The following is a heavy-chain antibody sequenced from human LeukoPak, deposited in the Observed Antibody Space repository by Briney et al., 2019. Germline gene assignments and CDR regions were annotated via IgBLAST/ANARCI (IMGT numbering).Heavy chain of an antibody. CDR2: ISHSGSS. Sequence: SETLSLTCAVSGYSISSGYFWAWIRQPPGKGLEWIGSISHSGSSYSKPSLKSRVIISVDTSNNQFSLKLTSVTAADTATYYCARDGYYYDSSFEYWGQGIRVAVSS. D-gene: IGHD3-22*01. J-gene: IGHJ4*02. V-gene: IGHV4-38-2*02. CDR1: GYSISSGYF. CDR3: ARDGYYYDSSFEY.